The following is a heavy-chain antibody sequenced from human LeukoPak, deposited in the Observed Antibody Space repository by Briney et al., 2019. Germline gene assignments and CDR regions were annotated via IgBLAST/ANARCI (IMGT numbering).Heavy chain of an antibody. V-gene: IGHV3-23*01. CDR2: ISGSGGST. CDR3: AKDKSMVRSPYYFDY. Sequence: PGGSLRLSCAASGFTFSSYGMHWVRQAPGKGLEWVSAISGSGGSTYYADSVKGRFTISRDNSKNTLYLQMNSLRAEDTAVYYCAKDKSMVRSPYYFDYWGQGTLVTVSS. D-gene: IGHD3-10*01. CDR1: GFTFSSYG. J-gene: IGHJ4*02.